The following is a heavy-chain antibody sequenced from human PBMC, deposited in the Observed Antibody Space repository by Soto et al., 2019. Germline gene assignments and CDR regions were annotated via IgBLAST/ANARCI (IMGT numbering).Heavy chain of an antibody. CDR3: ARSPTRDYYGSGSYFDY. Sequence: EVQLVESGGGLVQPGGSLRLSCVASGFTFSNYSMNWVRQAPGKGLEWVSFISSGTGGTIYYADSVKGRFTISRDNAKHSLYLQMNRLRAEDTAVYYCARSPTRDYYGSGSYFDYWGQGNLGTVSS. J-gene: IGHJ4*02. CDR1: GFTFSNYS. V-gene: IGHV3-48*01. CDR2: ISSGTGGTI. D-gene: IGHD3-10*01.